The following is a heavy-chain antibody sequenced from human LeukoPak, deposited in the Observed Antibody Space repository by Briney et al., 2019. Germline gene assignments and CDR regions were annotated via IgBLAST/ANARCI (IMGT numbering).Heavy chain of an antibody. J-gene: IGHJ4*02. CDR3: ARRSDSSGYYHLGVSFDY. Sequence: SETLSLTCTVSGGSISSGSYYWSWIRQPAGKGLEWIGRIQTSGSTNYNPSLKSRVSISVDTSKNQFSLMLSSVTAADTAVYYCARRSDSSGYYHLGVSFDYWGQGTLVTVSS. CDR2: IQTSGST. CDR1: GGSISSGSYY. V-gene: IGHV4-61*02. D-gene: IGHD3-22*01.